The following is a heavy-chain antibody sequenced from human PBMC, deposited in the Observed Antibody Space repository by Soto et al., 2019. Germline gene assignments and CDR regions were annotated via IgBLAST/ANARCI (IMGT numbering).Heavy chain of an antibody. D-gene: IGHD3-10*01. CDR3: ERRLDGEPDGYYFDY. CDR1: GGSISSYY. CDR2: IYYSGST. V-gene: IGHV4-59*01. Sequence: SETLSLTCTVSGGSISSYYWSWIRQPPGKGLEWIGYIYYSGSTNYNPSLKSRVTISVDTSKNQFSLKLSSVTAADTAVYYCERRLDGEPDGYYFDYWGQGTLVTVSS. J-gene: IGHJ4*02.